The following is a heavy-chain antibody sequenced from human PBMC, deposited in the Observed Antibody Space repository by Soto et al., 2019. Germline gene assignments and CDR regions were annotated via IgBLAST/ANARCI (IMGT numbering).Heavy chain of an antibody. CDR1: VFTFSSYS. CDR2: ISSSSSYI. J-gene: IGHJ3*02. D-gene: IGHD3-16*01. CDR3: AKDRGRDPLDAFDI. Sequence: WWSLRLSCSASVFTFSSYSMNWCRQAPGKGLEWVSSISSSSSYIYYADSVKGRFTISRDNAKNSLYLQMNSLRAEDTAVYYCAKDRGRDPLDAFDIWGQGTMVTVSS. V-gene: IGHV3-21*04.